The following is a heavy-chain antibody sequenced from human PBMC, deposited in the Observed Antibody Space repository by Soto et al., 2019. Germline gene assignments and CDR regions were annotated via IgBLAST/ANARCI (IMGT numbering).Heavy chain of an antibody. D-gene: IGHD3-22*01. CDR2: IYYSGST. CDR1: GGSISSYY. Sequence: QVQLQESGPGLVKPSETLSLTCTVSGGSISSYYWSWIRQPPGKGLEWIGYIYYSGSTNYNPSLKSRVTISVDTSKNQFSPELSSVTAADTALDFCARGGGYYYRSGYFFLWGQGTLVTVSS. V-gene: IGHV4-59*01. CDR3: ARGGGYYYRSGYFFL. J-gene: IGHJ4*02.